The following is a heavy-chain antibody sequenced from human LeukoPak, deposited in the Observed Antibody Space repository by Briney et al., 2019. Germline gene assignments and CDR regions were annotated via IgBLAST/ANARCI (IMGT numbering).Heavy chain of an antibody. Sequence: GGSLRLSCAASGFTFSSYAMSWVRQAPGKGLEWVSAISGSGGSAYYADSVKGRFTISRDNSKNTLYLQMNSLRAEDTAVYYCAKSPQDIVVVPAAMWCDYWGQGTLVTVSS. D-gene: IGHD2-2*01. CDR2: ISGSGGSA. CDR3: AKSPQDIVVVPAAMWCDY. V-gene: IGHV3-23*01. J-gene: IGHJ4*02. CDR1: GFTFSSYA.